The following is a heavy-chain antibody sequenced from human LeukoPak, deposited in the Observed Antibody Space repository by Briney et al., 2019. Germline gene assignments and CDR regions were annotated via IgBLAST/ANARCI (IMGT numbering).Heavy chain of an antibody. V-gene: IGHV4-38-2*01. CDR2: IYHSGST. Sequence: PSETLSLTCAVSGYSISSGYYWGCIRQPPGKGLEWIGSIYHSGSTYYNPSLKSRVTISVDTSKNQFSLKLSSVSAAATAVYYCARHRLPRGNPPNWFDPWDQGTLVTVSS. CDR1: GYSISSGYY. D-gene: IGHD2/OR15-2a*01. CDR3: ARHRLPRGNPPNWFDP. J-gene: IGHJ5*02.